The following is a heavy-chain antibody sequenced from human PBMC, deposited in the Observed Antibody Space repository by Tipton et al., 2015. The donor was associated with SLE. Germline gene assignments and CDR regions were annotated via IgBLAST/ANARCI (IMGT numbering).Heavy chain of an antibody. Sequence: TLSLTCTVSGGSISTNTYFWGWIRQPPGKGLEWIGNIHYSGDTYYNPSPRSRVTISVDTSKNQFSLKLSSVTAADTAVYYCARELYSGSYSVWGQGTLVTVSS. V-gene: IGHV4-39*02. J-gene: IGHJ4*02. CDR2: IHYSGDT. D-gene: IGHD1-26*01. CDR3: ARELYSGSYSV. CDR1: GGSISTNTYF.